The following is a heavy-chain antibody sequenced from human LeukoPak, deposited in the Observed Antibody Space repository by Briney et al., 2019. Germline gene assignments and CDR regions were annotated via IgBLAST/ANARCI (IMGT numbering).Heavy chain of an antibody. V-gene: IGHV1-18*01. CDR2: ISAYNGNT. D-gene: IGHD3-10*01. CDR1: GYTFTSYG. J-gene: IGHJ5*02. Sequence: ASVKVSCKASGYTFTSYGISWVRQAPGQGLEWMGWISAYNGNTNYAQKLQGRVTMTTDTSTSTAYMELRSLRSDDTAVYYCARVGGYYGSGSIGRANGVYNWFDPWGQGTLVTVSS. CDR3: ARVGGYYGSGSIGRANGVYNWFDP.